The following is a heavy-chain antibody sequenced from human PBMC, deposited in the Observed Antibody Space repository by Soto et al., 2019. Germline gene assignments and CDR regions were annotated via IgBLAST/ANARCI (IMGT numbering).Heavy chain of an antibody. D-gene: IGHD1-20*01. Sequence: PGGSLRLSCAASGFTFSSYGMHWVRQAPGKGLEWVAVIWYDGSNKYYADSVKGRFTISRDNSKNTLYLQMNSLRAEDTAVYYCARSRPTYNWRPILLDYWGQGTLVTVSS. V-gene: IGHV3-33*01. CDR3: ARSRPTYNWRPILLDY. CDR2: IWYDGSNK. CDR1: GFTFSSYG. J-gene: IGHJ4*02.